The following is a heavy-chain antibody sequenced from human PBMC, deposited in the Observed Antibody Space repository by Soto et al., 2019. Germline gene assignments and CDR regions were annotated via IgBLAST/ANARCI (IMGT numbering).Heavy chain of an antibody. V-gene: IGHV4-30-4*01. J-gene: IGHJ6*02. CDR3: ARGGNDYVWGSYRYYYDPMDV. D-gene: IGHD3-16*02. Sequence: SETLSLTCTVSGGSLSSGDYYWSWIRQPPGKGLEWIGYIYYSGSTYYNPSLKSRVTISVDTSKNQFSLKLSSVTAADTAVYYCARGGNDYVWGSYRYYYDPMDVLGQGTTVT. CDR2: IYYSGST. CDR1: GGSLSSGDYY.